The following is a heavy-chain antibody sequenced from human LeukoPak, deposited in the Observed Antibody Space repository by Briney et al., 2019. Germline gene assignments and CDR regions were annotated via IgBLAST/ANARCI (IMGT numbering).Heavy chain of an antibody. CDR1: GYTFTGYY. CDR2: INPDSGGT. D-gene: IGHD6-13*01. J-gene: IGHJ4*02. CDR3: ARVYRLKRIAAASEINY. Sequence: GASVKVSCKASGYTFTGYYMHWVRQAPGQGLEWMGWINPDSGGTNYAQKFQGRVTMTRDTSISTAYMELSRLRSDDTAVYYCARVYRLKRIAAASEINYWGQGTLVTVSS. V-gene: IGHV1-2*02.